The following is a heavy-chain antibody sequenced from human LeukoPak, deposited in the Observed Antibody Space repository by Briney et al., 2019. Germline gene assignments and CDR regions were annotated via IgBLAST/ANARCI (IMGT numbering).Heavy chain of an antibody. Sequence: ASVKVSCKASGYTFTGYYMPWVRPAPGQGLEWMGWINPNSGGTNYAQKFQGRLTMTRDTSISTAYMELSRLRSDDTAVYYCARDSADYGDDQNWFDPWGQGALVTVSS. V-gene: IGHV1-2*02. J-gene: IGHJ5*02. CDR2: INPNSGGT. D-gene: IGHD4-17*01. CDR3: ARDSADYGDDQNWFDP. CDR1: GYTFTGYY.